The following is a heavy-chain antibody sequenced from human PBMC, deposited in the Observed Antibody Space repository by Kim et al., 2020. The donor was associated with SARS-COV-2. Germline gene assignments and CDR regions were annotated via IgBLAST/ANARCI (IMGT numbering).Heavy chain of an antibody. CDR3: AREARYCSGGSCYYYYGMDV. Sequence: SETLSLTCTVSGGSISSGGYYWSWIRQHPGKGLEWIGYIYYSGSTYYNPSLKSRVTISVDTSKNQFSLKLSSVTAADTAVYYCAREARYCSGGSCYYYYGMDVWGQGTTVTVSS. J-gene: IGHJ6*02. CDR2: IYYSGST. V-gene: IGHV4-31*03. D-gene: IGHD2-15*01. CDR1: GGSISSGGYY.